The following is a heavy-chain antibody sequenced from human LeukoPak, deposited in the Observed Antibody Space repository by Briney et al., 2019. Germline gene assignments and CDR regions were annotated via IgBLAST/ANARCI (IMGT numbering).Heavy chain of an antibody. J-gene: IGHJ2*01. V-gene: IGHV4-30-2*01. D-gene: IGHD4-23*01. CDR2: IYHSGST. CDR1: GGSISSSSYS. Sequence: PSETLSLTCTVAGGSISSSSYSWSWIRQPPGKGLEWIGYIYHSGSTYYNPSLKSRVTISVDRSKNQFSLKLSSVTAADTAVYYCARDSSLNYGGNSGDWYFDLWGRGTLVTVSS. CDR3: ARDSSLNYGGNSGDWYFDL.